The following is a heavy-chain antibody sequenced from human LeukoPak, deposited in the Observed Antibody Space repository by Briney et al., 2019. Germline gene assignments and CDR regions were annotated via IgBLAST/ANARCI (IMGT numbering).Heavy chain of an antibody. Sequence: SETLSLTCAVYGGSFSGYYWSWIRQPPGKGLEWIGYIYYTGSTSYNPSLKSRVTISADTSKNQFSLKVSSVTAADTAVYYCARTISGYSYGLFDHWGQGTLVTVSS. V-gene: IGHV4-59*08. CDR2: IYYTGST. D-gene: IGHD5-18*01. J-gene: IGHJ4*02. CDR1: GGSFSGYY. CDR3: ARTISGYSYGLFDH.